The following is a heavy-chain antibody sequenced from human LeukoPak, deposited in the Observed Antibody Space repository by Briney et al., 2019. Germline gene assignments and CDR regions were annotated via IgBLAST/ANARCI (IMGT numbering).Heavy chain of an antibody. D-gene: IGHD6-19*01. Sequence: GGSLRLSCAASGFTFDDYAMHWVRQAPGKGLEWVSLISGDGGSTYYADSVKGRFTISRDNSKNSLYLQMNSLSTEDTALYYCAKGGSGWSYYFDFWGQGTLVTVSS. J-gene: IGHJ4*02. CDR3: AKGGSGWSYYFDF. V-gene: IGHV3-43*02. CDR1: GFTFDDYA. CDR2: ISGDGGST.